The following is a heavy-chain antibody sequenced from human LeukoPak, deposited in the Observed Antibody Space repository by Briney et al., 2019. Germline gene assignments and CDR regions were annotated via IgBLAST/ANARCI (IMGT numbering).Heavy chain of an antibody. D-gene: IGHD5-24*01. Sequence: GASVKVSCKASGGTFSSYAISWVRQAPGQGLEWMGRIIPILGIANYAQKFQGRVTITADKSTSTAYMELSSLRSEDTAVYYCARERLRDGYNTGSFWGQGTLVTVSS. CDR3: ARERLRDGYNTGSF. CDR2: IIPILGIA. J-gene: IGHJ4*02. CDR1: GGTFSSYA. V-gene: IGHV1-69*04.